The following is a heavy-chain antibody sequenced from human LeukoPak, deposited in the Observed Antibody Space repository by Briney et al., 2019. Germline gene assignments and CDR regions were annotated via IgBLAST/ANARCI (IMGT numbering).Heavy chain of an antibody. J-gene: IGHJ3*02. CDR1: GDSISSTNYY. D-gene: IGHD3-9*01. Sequence: SETLSLTCTVSGDSISSTNYYWGWIRQPPGKGLEWIGSIYYSGSTNYNPSLKSRVTISVDTSKNQFSLKLSSVTAADTAVYYCARDYDLLTGYYKTSAFDIWGQGTMVTVSS. CDR3: ARDYDLLTGYYKTSAFDI. V-gene: IGHV4-39*07. CDR2: IYYSGST.